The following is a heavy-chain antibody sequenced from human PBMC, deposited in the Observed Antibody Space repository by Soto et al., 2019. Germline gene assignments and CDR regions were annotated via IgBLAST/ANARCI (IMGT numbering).Heavy chain of an antibody. D-gene: IGHD3-10*01. CDR2: ISAYNGNT. J-gene: IGHJ6*03. V-gene: IGHV1-18*01. CDR3: ARAPSGWTASGYYYFMDV. CDR1: GYTFTSYG. Sequence: ASVKVSCKASGYTFTSYGISWVRQAPGQGLEWMGWISAYNGNTNYAQKLQGRVTMTTDTSTSTAYMELRNLRSDDTAVYYCARAPSGWTASGYYYFMDVWGKGTTVTVSS.